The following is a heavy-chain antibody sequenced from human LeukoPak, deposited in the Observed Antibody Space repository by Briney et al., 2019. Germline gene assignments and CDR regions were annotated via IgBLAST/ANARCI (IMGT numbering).Heavy chain of an antibody. J-gene: IGHJ4*02. V-gene: IGHV4-59*01. Sequence: PSETLSLTRTVSVGSLRNYYWRWMRQPPAKGLEWVGYIYYSGSTNYNPSPKCRVTISGDPSKNQFSLKLSSVTAADTAVYYCARVSAAAAGTDFDYCGQGNLVTVSS. D-gene: IGHD6-13*01. CDR3: ARVSAAAAGTDFDY. CDR1: VGSLRNYY. CDR2: IYYSGST.